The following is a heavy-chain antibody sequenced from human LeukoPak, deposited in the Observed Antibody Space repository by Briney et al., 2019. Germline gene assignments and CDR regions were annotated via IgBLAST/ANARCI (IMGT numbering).Heavy chain of an antibody. CDR1: VYTFPDYY. J-gene: IGHJ4*02. Sequence: ASEKVPRKVSVYTFPDYYILWVPQAPAKGLEGMGLVDPEDGETIYAEKLQRRVPITAHTSTDTGYMELSSLRSEHTAVYYYATDYGGNWANWGQGTLVTVSS. CDR3: ATDYGGNWAN. D-gene: IGHD4-23*01. V-gene: IGHV1-69-2*01. CDR2: VDPEDGET.